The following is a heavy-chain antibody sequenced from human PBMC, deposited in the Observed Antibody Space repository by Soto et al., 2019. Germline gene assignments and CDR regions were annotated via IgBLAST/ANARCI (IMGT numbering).Heavy chain of an antibody. CDR3: EKEQGTLLLSQAFAI. CDR2: ISGSGGST. V-gene: IGHV3-23*01. J-gene: IGHJ3*02. CDR1: EVTSVSYW. Sequence: CRVAEVTSVSYWVSRIKQTPGKGLEWVSAISGSGGSTYYADSVKGRFTISRDNSKNTLYLQMNSLRAEDTAVYYCEKEQGTLLLSQAFAIWGHGTTVTV. D-gene: IGHD2-21*02.